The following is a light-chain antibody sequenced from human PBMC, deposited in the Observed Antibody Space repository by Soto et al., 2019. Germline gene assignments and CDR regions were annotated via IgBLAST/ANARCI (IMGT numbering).Light chain of an antibody. CDR1: QRVSNTY. CDR3: QQYSSSPVT. V-gene: IGKV3-20*01. J-gene: IGKJ4*01. CDR2: GVS. Sequence: EIVLAQSPGTLSLSPGERATLFCRASQRVSNTYLAWYQQKPGQAPRLLIYGVSSRATGIPDRFSGSGSGTDFTLTISRLEPEDFAVYYCQQYSSSPVTFGGGTKVEIK.